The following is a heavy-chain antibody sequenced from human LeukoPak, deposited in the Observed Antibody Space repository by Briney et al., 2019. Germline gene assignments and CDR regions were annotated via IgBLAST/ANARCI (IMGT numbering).Heavy chain of an antibody. Sequence: SETLSLTCTVSGDSVSSYYWSWIRQPPGRGVECIGYIYYSGSTNYNPYLKSRVSISVDTSKNEFSLKLSSVAAADTAVYYCARHQRSSGKEFPDYWGQGTLVTVSS. CDR3: ARHQRSSGKEFPDY. J-gene: IGHJ4*02. CDR2: IYYSGST. D-gene: IGHD6-19*01. V-gene: IGHV4-59*08. CDR1: GDSVSSYY.